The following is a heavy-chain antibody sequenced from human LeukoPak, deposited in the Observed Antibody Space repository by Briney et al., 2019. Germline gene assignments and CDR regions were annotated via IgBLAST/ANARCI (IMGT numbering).Heavy chain of an antibody. CDR3: ARGALYCSSTSCCRRFDY. Sequence: SETLSLTCAVYGGSFSGYYWSWIRQPPGKGLEWIGEINHSGSTNYNPSLKSRVTISVDTSKNQFSLKLSSVTAADTAVYYCARGALYCSSTSCCRRFDYWGQGTLVTVSS. CDR2: INHSGST. V-gene: IGHV4-34*01. D-gene: IGHD2-2*01. CDR1: GGSFSGYY. J-gene: IGHJ4*02.